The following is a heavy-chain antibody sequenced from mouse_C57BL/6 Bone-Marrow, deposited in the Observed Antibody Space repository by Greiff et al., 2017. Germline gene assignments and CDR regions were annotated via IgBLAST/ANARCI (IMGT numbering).Heavy chain of an antibody. CDR2: IHPSDSDT. CDR3: AVYWFAY. V-gene: IGHV1-74*01. J-gene: IGHJ3*01. Sequence: KQRPGQGLEWIGRIHPSDSDTNYNQKFKGKATLTVDKSSSTAYMQLSSLTSEDSAVYYCAVYWFAYWGQGTLVTVSA.